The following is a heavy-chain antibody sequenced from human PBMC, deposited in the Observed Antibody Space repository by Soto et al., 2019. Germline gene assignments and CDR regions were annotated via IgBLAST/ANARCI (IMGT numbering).Heavy chain of an antibody. CDR1: GGTFSSYT. CDR2: IIPILGIA. D-gene: IGHD2-2*02. CDR3: AMEYCSSTSCYRDY. J-gene: IGHJ4*02. V-gene: IGHV1-69*02. Sequence: QVQLVQSGAEVKKPGSSVKVSCKASGGTFSSYTISWVRQAPGQGLEWMGRIIPILGIANYAEKFEGRVTITADKATSTAYMVLSSLRSEATAVYYCAMEYCSSTSCYRDYWGQGTLVTVSS.